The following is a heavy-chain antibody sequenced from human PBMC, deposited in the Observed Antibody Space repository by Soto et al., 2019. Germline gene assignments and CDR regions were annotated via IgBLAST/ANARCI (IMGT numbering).Heavy chain of an antibody. J-gene: IGHJ4*02. Sequence: QVQLVESGGGVVQPGRSLRLSCAASGFTFSSYGMHWVHQAPGKGLEWVAVIWYDGSNKYYADSVKGRFTISRDNSKNTLYLQMNSLRAEDTAVYYCARDRGPLGYCSSTSCYTFDYWGQGTLVTVSS. CDR2: IWYDGSNK. CDR1: GFTFSSYG. CDR3: ARDRGPLGYCSSTSCYTFDY. V-gene: IGHV3-33*01. D-gene: IGHD2-2*02.